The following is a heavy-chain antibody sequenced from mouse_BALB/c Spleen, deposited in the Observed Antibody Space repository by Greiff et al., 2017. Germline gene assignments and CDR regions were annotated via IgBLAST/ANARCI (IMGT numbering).Heavy chain of an antibody. CDR3: VRDMDY. CDR2: IWTGGGT. V-gene: IGHV2-9-2*01. Sequence: VQVVESGPGLVAPSQSLSITCTVSGFSLTSYDISWIRQPPGKGLEWLGVIWTGGGTNYNSAFMSRLSISKDNSKSQVFLKMNSLQTDDTAIYYCVRDMDYWGQGTSVTVSS. CDR1: GFSLTSYD. J-gene: IGHJ4*01.